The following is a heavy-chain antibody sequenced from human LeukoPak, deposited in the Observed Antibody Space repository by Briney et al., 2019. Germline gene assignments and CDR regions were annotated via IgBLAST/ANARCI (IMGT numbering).Heavy chain of an antibody. V-gene: IGHV5-51*01. CDR1: GYSFTSYW. CDR3: ARLADPVYYYMDV. J-gene: IGHJ6*03. CDR2: ISPGDSDT. Sequence: GESLKISCKGSGYSFTSYWIGWVRQMPGKGLEWMGIISPGDSDTRYSPSFQGQVTFSADKSISTAYLQWSSLKASDTAMYYCARLADPVYYYMDVWGKGTTVTVSS.